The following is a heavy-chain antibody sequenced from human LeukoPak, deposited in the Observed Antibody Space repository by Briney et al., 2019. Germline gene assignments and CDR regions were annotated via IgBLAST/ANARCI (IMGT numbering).Heavy chain of an antibody. CDR2: IYTSGST. CDR1: GGSISSSSYY. V-gene: IGHV4-61*05. J-gene: IGHJ3*02. CDR3: ARGARIGGFGELLSSQDAFDI. D-gene: IGHD3-10*01. Sequence: SETLSLTCTVSGGSISSSSYYWGWIRQPPGKGLEWIGRIYTSGSTNYNPSLKSRVTMSVDTSKNQFCLKLSSVTAADTAVYYCARGARIGGFGELLSSQDAFDIWGRGTMVTVSS.